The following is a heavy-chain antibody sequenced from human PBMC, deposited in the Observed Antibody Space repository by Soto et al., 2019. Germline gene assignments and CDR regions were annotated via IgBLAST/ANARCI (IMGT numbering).Heavy chain of an antibody. CDR2: LNIAGTI. D-gene: IGHD6-13*01. CDR3: ARDRGEYTSSWFWYFSH. J-gene: IGHJ2*01. V-gene: IGHV4-4*07. CDR1: GASISSFN. Sequence: PSETLSLTCSVSGASISSFNWNWVRQPAGKGPEWVGRLNIAGTINYNPSLKSRITMSMDTSKNQISLHLRSVTAADTAIYYCARDRGEYTSSWFWYFSHWGHGIPVTVS.